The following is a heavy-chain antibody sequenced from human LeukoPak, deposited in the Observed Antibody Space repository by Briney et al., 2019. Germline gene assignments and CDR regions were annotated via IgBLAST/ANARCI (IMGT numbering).Heavy chain of an antibody. Sequence: LGESLKISCKGSGYSFTSYWIGWVRQMPGKGLEWMGIIYPDDSDTRHSPSFQGQVTISADKSISTAYLQWSSLKASDTAMYYCARVGADYDILAGYDYWGQGTLVTVSS. CDR2: IYPDDSDT. CDR1: GYSFTSYW. V-gene: IGHV5-51*01. D-gene: IGHD3-9*01. CDR3: ARVGADYDILAGYDY. J-gene: IGHJ4*02.